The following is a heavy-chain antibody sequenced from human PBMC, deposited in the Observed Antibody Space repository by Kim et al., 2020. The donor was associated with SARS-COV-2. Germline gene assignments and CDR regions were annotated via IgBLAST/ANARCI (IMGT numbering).Heavy chain of an antibody. Sequence: SETLSLTCAVSGGSISSNKWWTWVRQPPGKGLEWIGEVYLSGSTNYNPSLKSRVTISVDKSKNQFSLKLTSVTAADTAVYFCARGLVRGVLIFDYWGQGTLVTVSS. CDR1: GGSISSNKW. J-gene: IGHJ4*02. V-gene: IGHV4-4*02. D-gene: IGHD3-10*01. CDR3: ARGLVRGVLIFDY. CDR2: VYLSGST.